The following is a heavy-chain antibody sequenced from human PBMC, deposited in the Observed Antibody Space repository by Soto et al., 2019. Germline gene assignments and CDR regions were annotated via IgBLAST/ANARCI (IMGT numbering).Heavy chain of an antibody. J-gene: IGHJ3*02. V-gene: IGHV1-3*01. CDR2: MNPLNGDT. Sequence: ASVKVSCKASGYTLTTYSMHWVRQAPGQRLEWMGWMNPLNGDTKYSQRFQGRLTIIRDTSASTAYMELSSLRSEDTAIYYCARGKSGDFDIWG. CDR3: ARGKSGDFDI. D-gene: IGHD2-15*01. CDR1: GYTLTTYS.